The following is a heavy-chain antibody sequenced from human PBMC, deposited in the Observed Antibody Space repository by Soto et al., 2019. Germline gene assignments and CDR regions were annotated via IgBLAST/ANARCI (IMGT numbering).Heavy chain of an antibody. CDR3: ARDPVGPLAAAGTGY. CDR1: GFPFSSYS. J-gene: IGHJ4*02. D-gene: IGHD6-13*01. Sequence: PGGSMRLSCAASGFPFSSYSMNWVRKAPGKGLEWVSSISSSSSSYIYYADSVKGRFTISRDNAKNSLYLQMNSLRAEDTAVYYCARDPVGPLAAAGTGYWGQGTLVTVSS. V-gene: IGHV3-21*01. CDR2: ISSSSSSYI.